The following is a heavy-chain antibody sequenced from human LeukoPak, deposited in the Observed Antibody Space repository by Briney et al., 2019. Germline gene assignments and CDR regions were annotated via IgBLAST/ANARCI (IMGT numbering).Heavy chain of an antibody. J-gene: IGHJ6*02. Sequence: GRSLRLSCPAAGFTVTSYEMDSVRQAPGGGLECVSYITGIGSTIYSADSVKGRSTISRDNAKNSRYLHMNSLKAENTAVYYCARDRVVVVPSAYYYYGMDVWGQGPTVTVSS. CDR3: ARDRVVVVPSAYYYYGMDV. V-gene: IGHV3-48*03. CDR2: ITGIGSTI. CDR1: GFTVTSYE. D-gene: IGHD2-2*01.